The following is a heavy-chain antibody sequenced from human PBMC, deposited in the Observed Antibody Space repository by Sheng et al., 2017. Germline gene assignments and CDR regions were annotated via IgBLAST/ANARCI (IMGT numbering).Heavy chain of an antibody. V-gene: IGHV4-34*01. CDR1: GGSFSGYY. J-gene: IGHJ6*01. D-gene: IGHD2-2*02. CDR3: ASSKCSSTSCYMEYYYYYGMDV. Sequence: QVQLQQWGAGLLKPSETLSLTCAVYGGSFSGYYWSWIRQPPGKGLEWIGEINHSGSTNYNPSLKSRVTISVDTSKNQFSLKLSSVTAADTAVYYCASSKCSSTSCYMEYYYYYGMDVWGPRDRRHRLL. CDR2: INHSGST.